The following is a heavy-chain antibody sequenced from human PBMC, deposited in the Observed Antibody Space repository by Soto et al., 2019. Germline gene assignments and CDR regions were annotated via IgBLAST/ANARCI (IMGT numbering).Heavy chain of an antibody. CDR3: AKWNGYGEH. V-gene: IGHV3-23*01. CDR1: GFSFSTYG. Sequence: EVQLLESGGGLVQPGGSLRLSCAVSGFSFSTYGVTWVRQAPGKGLEWVSGVSGGSGTTHYADSVMGRFTITGDTSKNTVYLQMNSLRVEDTAVYYCAKWNGYGEHWGQGTLVTVSS. J-gene: IGHJ4*02. D-gene: IGHD4-17*01. CDR2: VSGGSGTT.